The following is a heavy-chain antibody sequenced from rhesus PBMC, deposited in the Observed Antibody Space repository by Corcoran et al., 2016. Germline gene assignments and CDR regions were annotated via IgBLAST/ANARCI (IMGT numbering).Heavy chain of an antibody. V-gene: IGHV6-1*01. J-gene: IGHJ4*01. CDR3: ARGLGY. CDR2: TYYRSKWYN. CDR1: GDRVSRNSVT. Sequence: QVQLQESGPGLVKRAQTLTLTCAISGDRVSRNSVTWNWTRQSPSRGLEFLGMTYYRSKWYNDYAQSVQNRITVNPDTSKNQFSLQLNSVTPEDMAVYYCARGLGYWGQGVLVTVSS.